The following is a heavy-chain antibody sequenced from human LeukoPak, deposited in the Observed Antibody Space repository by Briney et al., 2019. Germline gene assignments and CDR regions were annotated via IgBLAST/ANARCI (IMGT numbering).Heavy chain of an antibody. CDR1: GGTFSSYA. D-gene: IGHD2-2*01. J-gene: IGHJ6*03. CDR2: IIPIFGTA. V-gene: IGHV1-69*06. CDR3: ARSFCSSTSCYGASYYYYYMDV. Sequence: ASVKVSCKASGGTFSSYAINWVRQAPGQGLEWTGRIIPIFGTANYAQKFQGRVTITADKSTSTAYMELSSLRSEDTAVYYCARSFCSSTSCYGASYYYYYMDVWGKGTTVTVSS.